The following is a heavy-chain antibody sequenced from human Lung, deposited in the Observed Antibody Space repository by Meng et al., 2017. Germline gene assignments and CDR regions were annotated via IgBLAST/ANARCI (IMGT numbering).Heavy chain of an antibody. CDR1: GGSISSSNW. J-gene: IGHJ4*02. V-gene: IGHV4-4*01. Sequence: VRVQGAGPGLVKPAGPLSPTCGVSGGSISSSNWWSWVRQPPGKHLEWIGYIYSSGNAYYNPSLKSRVTITVDTSKNQFSLKVNSVTSADTAVYFCARGPLRGLTLTGYYDSWGQGRLVTVSS. CDR3: ARGPLRGLTLTGYYDS. D-gene: IGHD3-9*01. CDR2: IYSSGNA.